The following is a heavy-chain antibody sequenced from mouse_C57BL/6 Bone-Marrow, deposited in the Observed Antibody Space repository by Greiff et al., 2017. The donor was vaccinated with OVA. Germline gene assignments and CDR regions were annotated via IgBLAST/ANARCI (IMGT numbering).Heavy chain of an antibody. J-gene: IGHJ2*01. CDR2: INPNNGGT. Sequence: EVKLQQSGPELVKPGASVKISCKASGYTFTDYYMNWVKQSHGKSLEWIGDINPNNGGTSYNQKFKGKATLTVDKSSSTAYMELRSLTSEDSAVYYCARWAYYSNYLSYWGQGTTLTVSS. D-gene: IGHD2-5*01. V-gene: IGHV1-26*01. CDR1: GYTFTDYY. CDR3: ARWAYYSNYLSY.